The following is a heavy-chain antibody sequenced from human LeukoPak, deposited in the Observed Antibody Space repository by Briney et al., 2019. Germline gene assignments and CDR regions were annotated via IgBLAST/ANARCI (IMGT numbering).Heavy chain of an antibody. Sequence: GGSLRLSCAASGFTFSSYSMNWVRQAPGKGLEWVSSISSSSSYIYYADSVKGRFTISRDNAKNSLYLQMNSLRAEDTAVYYCARLGRYCSGGSCYAEGDYYYYMDVWGKGTTVTVSS. CDR3: ARLGRYCSGGSCYAEGDYYYYMDV. D-gene: IGHD2-15*01. CDR1: GFTFSSYS. CDR2: ISSSSSYI. J-gene: IGHJ6*03. V-gene: IGHV3-21*01.